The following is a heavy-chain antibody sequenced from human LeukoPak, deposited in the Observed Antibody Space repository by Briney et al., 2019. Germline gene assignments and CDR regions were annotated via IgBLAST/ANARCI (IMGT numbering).Heavy chain of an antibody. D-gene: IGHD3-16*02. CDR2: IDPSDSYT. CDR3: RLGELSSPDY. CDR1: GYSFTSYW. V-gene: IGHV5-10-1*01. Sequence: GESLRISCQGSGYSFTSYWIGWVRQMPGKGLEWMGRIDPSDSYTNYSPSFQGHVTISADKSISTAYLQWSSLKASDTAMYYCRLGELSSPDYWGQGTLVTVSS. J-gene: IGHJ4*02.